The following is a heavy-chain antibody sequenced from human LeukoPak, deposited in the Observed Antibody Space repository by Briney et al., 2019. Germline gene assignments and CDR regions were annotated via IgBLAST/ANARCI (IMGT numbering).Heavy chain of an antibody. CDR3: ARIMQTPWGMDV. Sequence: PSETLSLTCTVSGGSISPYYWSWIRQPPGKGLEYIGYIYYSGTTDYNPSLKSRVTISVDTSKNQFSLKVTSVSAADTAVYYCARIMQTPWGMDVWGQGTAVTVSS. CDR1: GGSISPYY. J-gene: IGHJ6*02. D-gene: IGHD4-23*01. CDR2: IYYSGTT. V-gene: IGHV4-59*01.